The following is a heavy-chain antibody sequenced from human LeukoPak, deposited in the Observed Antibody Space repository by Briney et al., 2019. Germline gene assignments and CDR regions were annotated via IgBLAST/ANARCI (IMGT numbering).Heavy chain of an antibody. CDR3: ARREGWGYSGYDGLNYFDY. V-gene: IGHV1-18*01. CDR2: ISAYNGNT. Sequence: AASVKVSCKASGYTFTSYGISWVRQAPGQGLEWMGWISAYNGNTNYAQKLQGRVTMTTDTSTSTAYMELRSLRSDDTAVYYCARREGWGYSGYDGLNYFDYWGQGTLVTVSS. D-gene: IGHD5-12*01. CDR1: GYTFTSYG. J-gene: IGHJ4*02.